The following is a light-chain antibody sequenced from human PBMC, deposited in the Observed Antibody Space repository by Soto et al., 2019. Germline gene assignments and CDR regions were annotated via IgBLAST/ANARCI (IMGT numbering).Light chain of an antibody. CDR1: QSVSSN. CDR2: GVS. V-gene: IGKV3-15*01. J-gene: IGKJ2*01. Sequence: EIVMTQSPATLSVSPGERATLSCRASQSVSSNLAWYQQKPGQAPRLLVYGVSTRATGIAARFSGSGSGTDFTLTISRLQSEDFAVYYCQQYHDFYTFGQGTKLEIK. CDR3: QQYHDFYT.